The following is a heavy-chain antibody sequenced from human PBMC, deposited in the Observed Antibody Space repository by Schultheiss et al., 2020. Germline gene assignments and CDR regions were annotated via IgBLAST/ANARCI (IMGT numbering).Heavy chain of an antibody. CDR1: GGSFSGYY. CDR3: ARTLGYCSSTSCQNWFDP. V-gene: IGHV4-34*01. Sequence: SETLSLTCAVYGGSFSGYYWSWIRQPPGKGLEWIGEINHSGSTNYNPSLKSRVTISVDTSKNQFSLKLSSVTAADTAVYYCARTLGYCSSTSCQNWFDPWGQGIQVTVYS. D-gene: IGHD2-2*01. J-gene: IGHJ5*02. CDR2: INHSGST.